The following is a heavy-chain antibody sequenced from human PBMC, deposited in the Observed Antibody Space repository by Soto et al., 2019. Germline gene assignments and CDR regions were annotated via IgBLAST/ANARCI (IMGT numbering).Heavy chain of an antibody. J-gene: IGHJ5*02. V-gene: IGHV3-21*01. D-gene: IGHD3-10*01. CDR2: ISSNSAYI. CDR3: TRDASRDRSARGWFDP. CDR1: GFTFRSFT. Sequence: GGSLRLSCAASGFTFRSFTMNWVRQAPGKGLEWVSTISSNSAYIYYTDALRGRFTISRDNAKNSLHLKMNSLRAEDTAVYYCTRDASRDRSARGWFDPWGQGTLLTVSS.